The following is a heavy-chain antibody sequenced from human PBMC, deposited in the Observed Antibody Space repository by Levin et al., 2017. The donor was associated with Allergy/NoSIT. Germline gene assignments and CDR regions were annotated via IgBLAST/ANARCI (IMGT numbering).Heavy chain of an antibody. V-gene: IGHV1-8*01. CDR2: MNPNSGNT. D-gene: IGHD3-16*01. CDR1: GYTFTSYD. CDR3: ARVPGGRPQKPRGWFDP. J-gene: IGHJ5*02. Sequence: EASVKVSCKASGYTFTSYDINWVRQATGQGLEWMGWMNPNSGNTGYAQKFQGRVTMTRNTSISTAYMELSSLRSEDTAVYYCARVPGGRPQKPRGWFDPWGQGTLVTVSS.